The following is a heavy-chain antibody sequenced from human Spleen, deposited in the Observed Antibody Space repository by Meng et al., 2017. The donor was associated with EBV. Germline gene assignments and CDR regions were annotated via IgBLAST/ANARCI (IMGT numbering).Heavy chain of an antibody. Sequence: VRLQRKGPMRCNASGTLCLPVCILGCSFRVCYWSWTRQPPEKGLEWIGQIHYGVSTKYNPSLESRATISRDTSKNQFSLILTSVTAADTAVYYCVRDTEAPGTWFDYWGQGALVTVSS. CDR3: VRDTEAPGTWFDY. J-gene: IGHJ4*02. CDR2: IHYGVST. V-gene: IGHV4-34*01. D-gene: IGHD6-13*01. CDR1: GCSFRVCY.